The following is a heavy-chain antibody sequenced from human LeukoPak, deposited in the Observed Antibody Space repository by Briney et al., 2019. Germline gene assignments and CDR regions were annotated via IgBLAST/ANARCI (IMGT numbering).Heavy chain of an antibody. Sequence: GASVKVSCKASGYTFTGYYMHWVRQAPGQGLEWMGRIIPILGIANYAQKFQGRVTMTRDTSISTAYMELSRLRSDDTAVYYCARGGDRRSSWYDDWGQGTLVTVSS. CDR3: ARGGDRRSSWYDD. CDR1: GYTFTGYY. D-gene: IGHD6-13*01. V-gene: IGHV1-2*02. J-gene: IGHJ5*02. CDR2: IIPILGIA.